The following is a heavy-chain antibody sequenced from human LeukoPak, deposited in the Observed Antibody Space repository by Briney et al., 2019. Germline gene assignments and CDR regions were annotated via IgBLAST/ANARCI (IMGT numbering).Heavy chain of an antibody. CDR3: AKDARGYHRPIDH. Sequence: SGGSLRLSCAASGFTFTDFAMNWVRRAPGKGLEGVSGIGGGGTNTDYADSVKGRFTISRDNSKNTLTLQMSSLRADDTAVYFCAKDARGYHRPIDHWGQGILVTVSS. V-gene: IGHV3-23*01. CDR1: GFTFTDFA. CDR2: IGGGGTNT. D-gene: IGHD3-22*01. J-gene: IGHJ4*02.